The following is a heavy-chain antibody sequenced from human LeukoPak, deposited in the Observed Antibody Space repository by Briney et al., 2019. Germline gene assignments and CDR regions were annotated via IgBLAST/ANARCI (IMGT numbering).Heavy chain of an antibody. CDR3: ARDRYSSGWYYRQTGGMDV. D-gene: IGHD6-19*01. CDR2: ISYDGSNK. J-gene: IGHJ6*02. V-gene: IGHV3-30-3*01. CDR1: GFTFSSYA. Sequence: GGSLRLSCAASGFTFSSYAMHWVRQAPGKGLEWVAVISYDGSNKYYADSVKGRFTISRDNSKNPLYLQMNSLRAEDTAVYYCARDRYSSGWYYRQTGGMDVWGQGTTVTVSS.